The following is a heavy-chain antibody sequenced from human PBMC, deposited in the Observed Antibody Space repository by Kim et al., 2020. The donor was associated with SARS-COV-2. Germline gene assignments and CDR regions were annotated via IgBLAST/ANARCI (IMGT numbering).Heavy chain of an antibody. CDR1: GGSISSSTYY. Sequence: SETLSLTCTVSGGSISSSTYYWGWIRQPPGKGREWIGSFYYSGSNYYDPSCNSRFTLSVDTSKNQFSQKLYSVTAADTAVYYCARHNLASSAPFDPWGQGTLVTVSS. CDR2: FYYSGSN. J-gene: IGHJ5*02. CDR3: ARHNLASSAPFDP. V-gene: IGHV4-39*01.